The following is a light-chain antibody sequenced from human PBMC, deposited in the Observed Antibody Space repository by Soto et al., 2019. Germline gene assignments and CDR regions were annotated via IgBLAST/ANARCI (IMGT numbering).Light chain of an antibody. CDR1: QSVSSNS. CDR3: QQYGNSPPYT. J-gene: IGKJ2*01. CDR2: GAS. V-gene: IGKV3-20*01. Sequence: EIVLTQSPGTLSLSPGERATLSCRASQSVSSNSLAWYQQKPGQTPRLLIFGASSRATGIPDRFSGSGSGTDVTLTISRLEPEDFAVYYCQQYGNSPPYTFGQGTKLEIK.